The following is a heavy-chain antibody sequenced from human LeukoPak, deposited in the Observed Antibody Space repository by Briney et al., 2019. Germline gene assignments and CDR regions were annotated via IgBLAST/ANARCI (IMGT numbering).Heavy chain of an antibody. CDR1: GYTFTSYD. CDR2: MNPNSGNT. J-gene: IGHJ6*03. CDR3: ARAPTYYYDSSGYYSYYYYYMDV. Sequence: ASVKVSCKASGYTFTSYDINWVRQATGQGLEWMGWMNPNSGNTGYAQKFQGRVTITRNTSISTAYMELSSLRSEDTAVYYCARAPTYYYDSSGYYSYYYYYMDVWGKGTTVTVSS. D-gene: IGHD3-22*01. V-gene: IGHV1-8*01.